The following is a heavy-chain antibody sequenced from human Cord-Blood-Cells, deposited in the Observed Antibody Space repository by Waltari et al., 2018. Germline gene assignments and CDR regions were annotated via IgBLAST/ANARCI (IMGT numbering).Heavy chain of an antibody. D-gene: IGHD7-27*01. J-gene: IGHJ4*02. CDR3: ATVAGDFDY. CDR1: GFTFSNAW. Sequence: EVQLVESGGGLVKPGGSLRLSCAASGFTFSNAWMSWVRQAPGKGLEWVGRIKSKTDGGTTDYAARVKGRFTSSRDDAKTALYLQMNSLKAEDTAVYYCATVAGDFDYWGPGTLGTVSS. CDR2: IKSKTDGGTT. V-gene: IGHV3-15*01.